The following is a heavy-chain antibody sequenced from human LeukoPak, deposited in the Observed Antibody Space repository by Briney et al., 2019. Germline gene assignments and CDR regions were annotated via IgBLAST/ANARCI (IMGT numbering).Heavy chain of an antibody. CDR1: GGSVRSSSYY. J-gene: IGHJ6*03. D-gene: IGHD2/OR15-2a*01. Sequence: SETLSLTCTVSGGSVRSSSYYWGWIRQPPGKALEWIGTIYYNGATRYNPSLNSRVTMSVDTSKNQFSLKLSSVTAADTAVYYCARSPRRIYYYMDVWGKGTTVTVSS. CDR3: ARSPRRIYYYMDV. CDR2: IYYNGAT. V-gene: IGHV4-39*01.